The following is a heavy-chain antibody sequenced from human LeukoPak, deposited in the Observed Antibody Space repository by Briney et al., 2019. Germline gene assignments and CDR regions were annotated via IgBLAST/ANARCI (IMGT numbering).Heavy chain of an antibody. CDR2: INHSGST. D-gene: IGHD6-19*01. V-gene: IGHV4-34*01. CDR3: ARGRVSAGYSSGWYPIDAFDM. J-gene: IGHJ3*02. Sequence: PSETLSLTCAVYGGSFSGYYWSWIRQPPGKGLEWIGEINHSGSTNYNPSLKSRVTISVDTSKNQFSLKLSSVTAADTAVYYCARGRVSAGYSSGWYPIDAFDMWGQGTMVTVSS. CDR1: GGSFSGYY.